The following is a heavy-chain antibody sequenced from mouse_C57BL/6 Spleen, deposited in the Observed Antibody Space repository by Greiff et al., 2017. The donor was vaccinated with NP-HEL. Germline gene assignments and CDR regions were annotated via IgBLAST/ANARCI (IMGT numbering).Heavy chain of an antibody. D-gene: IGHD1-1*01. CDR2: IYPGDGDT. CDR3: AIVATDAMDY. J-gene: IGHJ4*01. V-gene: IGHV1-82*01. CDR1: GYAFSSSW. Sequence: VQPQQSGPELVKPGASVKISCKASGYAFSSSWMNWVKQRPGKGLEWIGRIYPGDGDTNYNGKFKGKATLTADKSSSTAYMQLSSLTSEDSAVYFCAIVATDAMDYWGQGTSVTVSS.